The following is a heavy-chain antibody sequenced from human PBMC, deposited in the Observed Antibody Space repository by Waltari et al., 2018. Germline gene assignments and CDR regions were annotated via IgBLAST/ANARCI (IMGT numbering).Heavy chain of an antibody. V-gene: IGHV1-18*01. D-gene: IGHD3-22*01. Sequence: QVQLVQSGAEVKKPGASVKVSCTDSGYSFTSYGITWVRQAPGQGLEWMGWISTYNGNTNYAQKLQGRLTMTTDTSTSTAYMELRSLRSDDTAIYYCARMSIDSYSYFDYWGQGTLVTVSS. CDR2: ISTYNGNT. CDR3: ARMSIDSYSYFDY. J-gene: IGHJ4*02. CDR1: GYSFTSYG.